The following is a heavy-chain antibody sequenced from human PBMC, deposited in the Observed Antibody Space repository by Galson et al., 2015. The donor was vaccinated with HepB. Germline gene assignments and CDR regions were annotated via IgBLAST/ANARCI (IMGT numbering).Heavy chain of an antibody. J-gene: IGHJ4*02. Sequence: SVKVSCKASGYTFISFAVHWVRQAPGQSLEWMGWINAGNGNTKYSQKFQGRVTITRDTSASTAYMELSSLRSEDTAVYFCARAPYDSSGYYHLDYWGQGTLVTVSS. CDR1: GYTFISFA. CDR3: ARAPYDSSGYYHLDY. CDR2: INAGNGNT. V-gene: IGHV1-3*01. D-gene: IGHD3-22*01.